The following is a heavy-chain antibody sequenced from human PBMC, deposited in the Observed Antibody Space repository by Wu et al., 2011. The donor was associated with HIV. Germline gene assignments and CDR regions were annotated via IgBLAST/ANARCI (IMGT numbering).Heavy chain of an antibody. J-gene: IGHJ4*02. D-gene: IGHD6-19*01. CDR3: ARDDSSGWPEGFDY. CDR1: GYTFTTYG. Sequence: QVQLVQSGAEVKKPGASVKVSCKASGYTFTTYGISWVRQAPGQGLEWIGWIRTYNGETNYAQKFQGRVTVTTDTSTSTVYMEVRSLRSDDTAVYYCARDDSSGWPEGFDYWGQGTLVTVSS. CDR2: IRTYNGET. V-gene: IGHV1-18*01.